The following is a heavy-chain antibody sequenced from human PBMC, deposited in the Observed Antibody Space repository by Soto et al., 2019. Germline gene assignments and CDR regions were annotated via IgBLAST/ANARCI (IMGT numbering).Heavy chain of an antibody. CDR1: GFTFSSYA. D-gene: IGHD3-10*01. V-gene: IGHV3-23*01. J-gene: IGHJ4*02. CDR3: ARESWANPDY. Sequence: GGSLRLSCAASGFTFSSYAMSWVRQAPGKGLEWVSAISGSGGSTYYADSVKGRFTISRDNSRNSLYLQMNSLRVEDTAVYYCARESWANPDYWGQGTLVTVSS. CDR2: ISGSGGST.